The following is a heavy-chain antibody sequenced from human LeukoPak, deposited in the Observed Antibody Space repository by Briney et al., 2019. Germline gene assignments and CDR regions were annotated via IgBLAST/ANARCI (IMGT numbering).Heavy chain of an antibody. CDR1: GFTFTSYG. V-gene: IGHV3-33*01. CDR3: ARDLTGYNYYYGMDV. J-gene: IGHJ6*02. D-gene: IGHD1-1*01. CDR2: IWYDGSNE. Sequence: GGSLRLSCAASGFTFTSYGIHWVRQAPGKGLEWVAVIWYDGSNEHYADSVKGRFTISRDNSKKTLYLHMSSLRAEDTAVYYCARDLTGYNYYYGMDVWGQGTTVTVSS.